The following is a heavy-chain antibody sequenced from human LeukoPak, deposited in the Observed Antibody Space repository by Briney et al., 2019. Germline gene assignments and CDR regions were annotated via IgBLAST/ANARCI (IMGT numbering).Heavy chain of an antibody. J-gene: IGHJ5*02. CDR3: ARDRGGYNIVVVPAALRNWFDP. Sequence: ASLKVSCKPSGYTFTGYYMHWVRQAPGQRLEWMGWINPNSVGTNYATKFQGRVTMTRDTSISTAYMELSSLRSDDTAVYYCARDRGGYNIVVVPAALRNWFDPWGQGTLVTVSS. V-gene: IGHV1-2*02. CDR2: INPNSVGT. D-gene: IGHD2-2*01. CDR1: GYTFTGYY.